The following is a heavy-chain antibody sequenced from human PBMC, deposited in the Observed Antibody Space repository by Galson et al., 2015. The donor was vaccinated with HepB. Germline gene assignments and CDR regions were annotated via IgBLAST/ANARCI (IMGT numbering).Heavy chain of an antibody. CDR2: INPTIGAT. J-gene: IGHJ5*02. Sequence: SVKVSCKASGYTFTAYYMYWVRQTPGQGLEWMGWINPTIGATKYAQKFQGRVTLTRDTSISTAYMDLSRLRSDDTAVYYCARGVYGGKGSKNYNWFDPWGQGTLVTVSS. V-gene: IGHV1-2*02. CDR1: GYTFTAYY. CDR3: ARGVYGGKGSKNYNWFDP. D-gene: IGHD4-23*01.